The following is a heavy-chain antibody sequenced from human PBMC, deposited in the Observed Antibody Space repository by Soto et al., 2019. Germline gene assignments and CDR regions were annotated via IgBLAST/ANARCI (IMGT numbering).Heavy chain of an antibody. Sequence: SETLSLTCTVSGGSISSVPYPWGWIRQPPGKGLEWIGTFYYSGSTYYNPSLESRVTISVDTSKNQFSLKVSSVTAADTAMYYCARLGGYCSGTSCYGYYGMDVWGQGTTVT. V-gene: IGHV4-39*01. D-gene: IGHD2-2*01. CDR3: ARLGGYCSGTSCYGYYGMDV. J-gene: IGHJ6*02. CDR2: FYYSGST. CDR1: GGSISSVPYP.